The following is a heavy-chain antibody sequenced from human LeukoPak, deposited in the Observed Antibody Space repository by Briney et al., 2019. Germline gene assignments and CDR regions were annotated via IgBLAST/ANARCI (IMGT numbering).Heavy chain of an antibody. CDR1: GFTFSSYW. CDR2: INQDGSEK. J-gene: IGHJ6*02. D-gene: IGHD5-12*01. V-gene: IGHV3-7*01. Sequence: GGSLRLSCAASGFTFSSYWMSWVRQAPGKGLEWVANINQDGSEKYYVDSVKGRFTISRDNAKNSLYLQMNSLRAEDTAVFYCAREGVANGMDVWGQGTTVTVSS. CDR3: AREGVANGMDV.